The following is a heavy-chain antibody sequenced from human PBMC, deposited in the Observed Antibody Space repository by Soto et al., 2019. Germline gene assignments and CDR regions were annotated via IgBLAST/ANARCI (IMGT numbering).Heavy chain of an antibody. Sequence: SQTLSLTCAISGDSVSSNSAAWNWIRQSPSRGLEWLGRTYYRSKWYNDYAVSVKSRITINPDTSKNQFSLQLNSVTPEDTAVYYCARDSPQKRMYYAFWSGYDAFDIWGQGTLVTV. J-gene: IGHJ3*02. CDR2: TYYRSKWYN. V-gene: IGHV6-1*01. CDR1: GDSVSSNSAA. D-gene: IGHD3-3*01. CDR3: ARDSPQKRMYYAFWSGYDAFDI.